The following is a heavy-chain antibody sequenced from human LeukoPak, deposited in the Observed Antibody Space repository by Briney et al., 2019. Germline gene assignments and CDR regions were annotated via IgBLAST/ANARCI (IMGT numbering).Heavy chain of an antibody. V-gene: IGHV1-69*01. CDR1: GSTFSRSA. CDR3: ARDDGSATMGFDS. CDR2: VIPILGTT. J-gene: IGHJ4*02. D-gene: IGHD1-26*01. Sequence: SVKVSCKASGSTFSRSAISWVRQAPGQGLVWMGGVIPILGTTNYTQRFQDRVSITSDDSTSTSYMEFRNLRSVDTAVYYCARDDGSATMGFDSWGQGTLVTASS.